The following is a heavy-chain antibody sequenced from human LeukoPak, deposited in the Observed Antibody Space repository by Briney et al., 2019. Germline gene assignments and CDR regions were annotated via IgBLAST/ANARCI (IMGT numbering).Heavy chain of an antibody. D-gene: IGHD3-10*01. CDR1: GFTFSDYA. V-gene: IGHV3-30*04. CDR3: AKGLNEFLWFGLYYYYAMDV. CDR2: ISYDGSKK. Sequence: TGGSLRLSCAASGFTFSDYAMHWVRQAPGKGLGWVAVISYDGSKKYHADSVKGRFTISRDNSKNTLYLQMNSLRAEDTAVYYCAKGLNEFLWFGLYYYYAMDVWGKGTTVTVSS. J-gene: IGHJ6*04.